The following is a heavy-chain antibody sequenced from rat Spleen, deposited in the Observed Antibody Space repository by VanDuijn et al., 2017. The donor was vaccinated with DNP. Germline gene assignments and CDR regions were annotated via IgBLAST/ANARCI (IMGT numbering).Heavy chain of an antibody. CDR2: MWNDGVT. Sequence: QVQLKESGPGLVQPSETLSLTCTISGFSLTSYSVSWVRQPSGKGPEWVGRMWNDGVTAYNSALKSRLSISRDTSKNQVFLKMSSLQTDDTGTYYCTRIKADWELYFDHWGQGVMVTVSS. CDR3: TRIKADWELYFDH. D-gene: IGHD5-1*01. V-gene: IGHV2-63*01. CDR1: GFSLTSYS. J-gene: IGHJ2*01.